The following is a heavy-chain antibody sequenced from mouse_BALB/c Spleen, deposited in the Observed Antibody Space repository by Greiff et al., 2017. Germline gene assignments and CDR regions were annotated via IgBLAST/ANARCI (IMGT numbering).Heavy chain of an antibody. Sequence: EVQLVESGPGLVKPSQSLSLTCSVTGYSITSDYAWNWIRQFPGNKREWMGYISYSGSTSYNPTLKSRISITRDTSKNQFFLQLNSVTTEDTATYYCARNGNYLAWFAYWGQGTLVTVSA. CDR1: GYSITSDYA. J-gene: IGHJ3*01. V-gene: IGHV3-2*02. CDR2: ISYSGST. D-gene: IGHD2-1*01. CDR3: ARNGNYLAWFAY.